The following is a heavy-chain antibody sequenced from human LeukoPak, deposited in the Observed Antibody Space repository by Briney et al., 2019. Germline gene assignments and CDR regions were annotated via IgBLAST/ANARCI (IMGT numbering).Heavy chain of an antibody. CDR2: INPSGGST. CDR3: ARERVLRFLEWSPDY. Sequence: GASVKVSCKASGYTFTSYYMHWVRQAPGQGLEWMGIINPSGGSTSCAQKFQGRVTMTRDTSTSAVYMELSSLRSEDTAVYYCARERVLRFLEWSPDYWGQGTLVTVSS. CDR1: GYTFTSYY. D-gene: IGHD3-3*01. J-gene: IGHJ4*02. V-gene: IGHV1-46*01.